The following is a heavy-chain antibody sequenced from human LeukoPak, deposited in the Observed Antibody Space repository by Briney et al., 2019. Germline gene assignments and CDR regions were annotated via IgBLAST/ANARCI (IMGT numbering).Heavy chain of an antibody. Sequence: ASVKVSCKASGYIFTGYYMHWVRQAPGQGLEWMGWINPNSGGTNYAQKFQGRVTMTRDTSISTAYMELSSLRSDDTVVYYCATAWDRNSVYSSLDYWGQGTLVTVSS. V-gene: IGHV1-2*02. J-gene: IGHJ4*02. CDR3: ATAWDRNSVYSSLDY. CDR2: INPNSGGT. D-gene: IGHD5/OR15-5a*01. CDR1: GYIFTGYY.